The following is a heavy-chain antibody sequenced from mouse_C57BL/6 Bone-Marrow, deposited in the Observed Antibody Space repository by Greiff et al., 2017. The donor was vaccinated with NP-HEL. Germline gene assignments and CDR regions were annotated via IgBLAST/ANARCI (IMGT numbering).Heavy chain of an antibody. V-gene: IGHV1-61*01. D-gene: IGHD2-1*01. Sequence: QVQLQQPGAELVRPGSSVKLSCKASGYTFTSYWMDWVKQRPGQGLEWIGNIYPSDSETHYNQQFKDKATLTVDKSYSTAYMQLSSLTSEDSAVYYCAREGDYYGNYVGWYFDVWGTGTTVTVSS. J-gene: IGHJ1*03. CDR3: AREGDYYGNYVGWYFDV. CDR2: IYPSDSET. CDR1: GYTFTSYW.